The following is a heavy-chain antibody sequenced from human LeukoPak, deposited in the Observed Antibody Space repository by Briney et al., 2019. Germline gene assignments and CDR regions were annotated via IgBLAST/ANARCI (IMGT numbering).Heavy chain of an antibody. CDR1: GYSISSGYF. D-gene: IGHD5-12*01. CDR2: IYNSGST. Sequence: SETLSLTCTVSGYSISSGYFWGWIRQPPGKGLEWIGTIYNSGSTYYNASLESRVTISVDTSKNQFSLKLSSVTAADTAVYYCARGRGYDYAGAHWGQGTLVTVSS. CDR3: ARGRGYDYAGAH. J-gene: IGHJ4*02. V-gene: IGHV4-38-2*02.